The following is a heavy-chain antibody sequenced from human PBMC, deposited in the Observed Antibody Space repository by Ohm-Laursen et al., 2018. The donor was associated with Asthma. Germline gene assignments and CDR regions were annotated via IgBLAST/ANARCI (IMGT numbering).Heavy chain of an antibody. D-gene: IGHD2-21*01. V-gene: IGHV1-18*04. CDR1: GYSVTSYA. CDR2: IYIANT. J-gene: IGHJ4*02. Sequence: SVKVSCKVSGYSVTSYAFSWVRQAPGQRPEWMGWIYIANTNYAPKFRDRVTLTTDTSTNTLYMDLRSLRSDDTAVYYCVRDVVDRFDHWGQGSLVSVSS. CDR3: VRDVVDRFDH.